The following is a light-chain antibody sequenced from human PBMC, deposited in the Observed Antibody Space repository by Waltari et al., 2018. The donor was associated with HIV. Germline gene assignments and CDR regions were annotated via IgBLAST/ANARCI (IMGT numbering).Light chain of an antibody. CDR1: QSVDNF. CDR2: DAS. V-gene: IGKV3-11*01. Sequence: EIVLTQSPATLSLSPGERATLSCRASQSVDNFLAWYQQRPGQAPRLLISDASNRATGIPARFSGSGSGTDFILTINSLEPEDSAVYYCHQRTNWPPSFGQGTRLQIK. CDR3: HQRTNWPPS. J-gene: IGKJ5*01.